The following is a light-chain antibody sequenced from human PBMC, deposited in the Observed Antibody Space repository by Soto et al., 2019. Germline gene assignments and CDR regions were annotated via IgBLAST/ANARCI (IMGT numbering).Light chain of an antibody. J-gene: IGKJ2*01. V-gene: IGKV1-39*01. CDR3: QQSYSTPPYT. CDR1: QSISSY. Sequence: DLQMTQSPSSLSASVGDRVTITCRASQSISSYLNWYQQKPGKAPKLLIYAASSLQSGVPSRFSGSRSGTDFTLTISSLQPEDFATYYCQQSYSTPPYTFGQGTKLEIK. CDR2: AAS.